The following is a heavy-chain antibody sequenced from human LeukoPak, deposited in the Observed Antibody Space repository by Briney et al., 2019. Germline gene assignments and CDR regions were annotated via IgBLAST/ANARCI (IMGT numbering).Heavy chain of an antibody. D-gene: IGHD4-17*01. J-gene: IGHJ4*02. CDR3: ANGYGDPFDY. CDR1: GFTFSNYW. V-gene: IGHV3-74*01. CDR2: INSDGSST. Sequence: GGSLRLSCVVSGFTFSNYWMHWVRQAPGKGLVWVSRINSDGSSTNYADSVKGRFTISRDNAKNTLYLQMNSLRAEDTAVYYCANGYGDPFDYWGQGTLVTVSS.